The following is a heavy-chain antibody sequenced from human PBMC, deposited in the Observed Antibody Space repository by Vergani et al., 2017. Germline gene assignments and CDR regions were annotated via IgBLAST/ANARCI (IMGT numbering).Heavy chain of an antibody. CDR3: ARADLSSIAARLGAFDI. CDR2: ISGSGGST. Sequence: EVQLVESGGGLVQPGGSLRLSCAASGFTFSSYSMNWVRQAPGKGLEWVSAISGSGGSTYYADSVKGRFTISRDNSKNSLYLQMNSLRAEDTAVYYCARADLSSIAARLGAFDIWGQGTMVTVSS. V-gene: IGHV3-23*04. J-gene: IGHJ3*02. D-gene: IGHD6-6*01. CDR1: GFTFSSYS.